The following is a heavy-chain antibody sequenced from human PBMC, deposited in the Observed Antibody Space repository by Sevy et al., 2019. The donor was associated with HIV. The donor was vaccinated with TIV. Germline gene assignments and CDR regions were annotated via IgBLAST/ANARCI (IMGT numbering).Heavy chain of an antibody. CDR3: AKDGTSRGYYYYYGMDV. CDR1: GFTFSSYA. J-gene: IGHJ6*02. Sequence: GGSLRLSCAASGFTFSSYAMSWVRQAPGKGLEWVSAISGSGGSTYYADSVKGRFTISRDNSKNTLYLQMNSLRAEDTAVYYCAKDGTSRGYYYYYGMDVWGQGTTVTVSS. D-gene: IGHD2-2*01. V-gene: IGHV3-23*01. CDR2: ISGSGGST.